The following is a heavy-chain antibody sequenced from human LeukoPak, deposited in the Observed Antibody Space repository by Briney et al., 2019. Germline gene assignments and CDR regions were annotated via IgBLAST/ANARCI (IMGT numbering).Heavy chain of an antibody. J-gene: IGHJ4*02. V-gene: IGHV3-11*04. CDR2: IHCSGNPI. D-gene: IGHD3-10*01. CDR3: ARGHYGLDY. CDR1: GFTFNDHY. Sequence: GVSLRLSCVASGFTFNDHYMSWIRQAPGNALEGVSYIHCSGNPIYYADSVKGRFTISRDNAKNSLYLQIQRLIARTTALYSCARGHYGLDYWGQGTLVTVSS.